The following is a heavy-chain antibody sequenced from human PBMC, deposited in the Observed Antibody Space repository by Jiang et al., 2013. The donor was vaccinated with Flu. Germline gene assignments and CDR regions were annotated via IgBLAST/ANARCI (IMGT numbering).Heavy chain of an antibody. CDR2: IIPIFGTA. V-gene: IGHV1-69*01. Sequence: GAEVKKPGSSVKVSCKASGGTFSSYAISWVRQAPGQGLEWMGGIIPIFGTANYAQKFQGRVTITADESTSTAYMELSSLRSEDTAVYYCARELSDCSGGSCYWQPQNWFDPWGQGTLVTVSS. CDR1: GGTFSSYA. D-gene: IGHD2-15*01. CDR3: ARELSDCSGGSCYWQPQNWFDP. J-gene: IGHJ5*02.